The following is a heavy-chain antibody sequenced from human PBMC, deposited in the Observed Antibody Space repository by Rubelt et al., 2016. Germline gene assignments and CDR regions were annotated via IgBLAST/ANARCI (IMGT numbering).Heavy chain of an antibody. CDR2: IWYDGSNK. CDR1: GFTFSSYG. CDR3: ASSAYDFWGGYYPDYYYGMDV. V-gene: IGHV3-33*01. J-gene: IGHJ6*02. D-gene: IGHD3-3*01. Sequence: SGGGVVQPGRSLRLSCAASGFTFSSYGMHWVRQAPGKGLEWVAVIWYDGSNKYYADSVKGRFTISRDNSKNTLYLQMNSLRAEDTAVYYCASSAYDFWGGYYPDYYYGMDVWGQGTTVTVSS.